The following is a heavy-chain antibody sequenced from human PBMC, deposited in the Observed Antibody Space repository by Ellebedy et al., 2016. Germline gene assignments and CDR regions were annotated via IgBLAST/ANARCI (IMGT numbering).Heavy chain of an antibody. V-gene: IGHV4-59*01. J-gene: IGHJ3*02. D-gene: IGHD3-3*01. CDR2: ISYSGST. CDR1: GASINSYY. CDR3: ARSNITFFGVTDVFDI. Sequence: SETLSPTCTASGASINSYYGSWIRPSPGTGRGWVGYISYSGSTIYNPSPRSRVPTSVDTSKNQISLNLSSVTAADTAVYFCARSNITFFGVTDVFDIWGPGTVVTVSS.